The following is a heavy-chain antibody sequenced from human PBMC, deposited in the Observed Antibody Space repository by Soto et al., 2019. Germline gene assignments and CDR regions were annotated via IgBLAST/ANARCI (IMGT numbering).Heavy chain of an antibody. V-gene: IGHV1-18*01. CDR3: ARGRYGDY. Sequence: QVHLVQSGAEVKKPGASVKVSCKASGYTFTSYGITWVRQAPGQGLEWMGWISAHNGNTDYAQKLQGRVIVTRDTSTSTAYMELRSFISDDTAGYYCARGRYGDYWGQGALVTVSS. D-gene: IGHD1-1*01. CDR2: ISAHNGNT. CDR1: GYTFTSYG. J-gene: IGHJ4*02.